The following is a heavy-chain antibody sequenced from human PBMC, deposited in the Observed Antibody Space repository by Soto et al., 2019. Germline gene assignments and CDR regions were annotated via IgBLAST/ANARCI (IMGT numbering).Heavy chain of an antibody. J-gene: IGHJ4*02. Sequence: QVQLVQSGAEVKKPGSSVKVSCKASGGTFSSYAFSWVRQAPGQGLEWMGGIIPVFGATNYAQTFQGRVTITADASTRPGFLELSRPGSEDPAVYFRGGSPELSHPPRPLVISSFAFYRGQGTLVTVSP. V-gene: IGHV1-69*01. CDR2: IIPVFGAT. CDR3: GGSPELSHPPRPLVISSFAFY. CDR1: GGTFSSYA. D-gene: IGHD3-9*01.